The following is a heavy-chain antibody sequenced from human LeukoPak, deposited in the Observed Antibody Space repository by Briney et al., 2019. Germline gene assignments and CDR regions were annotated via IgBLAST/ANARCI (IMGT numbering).Heavy chain of an antibody. CDR3: ARGSIFDILTGYSPRPFDY. Sequence: SETLSLTCTVSGGSISSSSYYWGWIRQPPGKGLEWIGSIYYSGSTYYNPSLKSRVTISVDTSKNQFSLKLSSVTAADTAVYYCARGSIFDILTGYSPRPFDYWGQGTLVTVSS. D-gene: IGHD3-9*01. CDR1: GGSISSSSYY. J-gene: IGHJ4*02. V-gene: IGHV4-39*07. CDR2: IYYSGST.